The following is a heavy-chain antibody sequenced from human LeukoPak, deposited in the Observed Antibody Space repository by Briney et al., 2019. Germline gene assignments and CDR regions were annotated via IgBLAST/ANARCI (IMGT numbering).Heavy chain of an antibody. V-gene: IGHV3-64D*06. D-gene: IGHD6-13*01. CDR3: VKVFTSYSSSWGDYFDY. CDR1: GFXFSSYA. CDR2: ISSNGGST. Sequence: GGSLRLSCSASGFXFSSYAMHWVRQAPGKGLEYVSAISSNGGSTYYADSVKGRFTISRDNSKNTLYLQMSSLRAEDTAVYYCVKVFTSYSSSWGDYFDYWGQGTLVTVSS. J-gene: IGHJ4*02.